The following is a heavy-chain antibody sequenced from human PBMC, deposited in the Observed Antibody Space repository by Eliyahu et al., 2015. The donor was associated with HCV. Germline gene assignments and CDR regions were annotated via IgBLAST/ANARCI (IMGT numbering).Heavy chain of an antibody. CDR2: ISGSGGST. D-gene: IGHD6-13*01. V-gene: IGHV3-23*01. Sequence: EVQLLESGGGLVQPGGSLXLSCAASGFTFXXXAXXWVRXAPGKGXEWVSAISGSGGSTYYADSVKGRFTISRDNSKNTLYLQMNSLRAEDTAVYYCAKVGGYSSSSYRPAGRGYFDYWGQGTLVTVSS. CDR1: GFTFXXXA. J-gene: IGHJ4*02. CDR3: AKVGGYSSSSYRPAGRGYFDY.